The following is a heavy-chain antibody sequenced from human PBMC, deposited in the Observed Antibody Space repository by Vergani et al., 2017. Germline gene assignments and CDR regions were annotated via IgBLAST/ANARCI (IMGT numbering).Heavy chain of an antibody. D-gene: IGHD4-11*01. CDR3: ARVNTETNGHLYYYYYMDV. CDR2: IDHTGRP. V-gene: IGHV4-34*01. Sequence: QVQLQQWGGGLLKPSETLSLTCVVNGGSFTSYHWTWIRQSPGEGLEWVGDIDHTGRPDYNPSLKRQLTMSVDKSRNHFSLTLNSVTATDTAIYFCARVNTETNGHLYYYYYMDVWGQGTAVTVS. CDR1: GGSFTSYH. J-gene: IGHJ6*03.